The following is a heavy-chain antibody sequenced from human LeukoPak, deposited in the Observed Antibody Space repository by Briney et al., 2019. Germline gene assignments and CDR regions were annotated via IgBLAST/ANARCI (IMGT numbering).Heavy chain of an antibody. V-gene: IGHV3-30*18. CDR2: ILYDGSNR. Sequence: PGGSLRLSCAVSGFTFSTYGMHWLRQAPGKGLEWVAVILYDGSNRQYAGSVKGRFTISRDNSKNTLYLQMISLRVEDTAVYYCAKVRGNVGSSYFPDYWGQGSLVSVTS. CDR1: GFTFSTYG. CDR3: AKVRGNVGSSYFPDY. J-gene: IGHJ4*02. D-gene: IGHD3-22*01.